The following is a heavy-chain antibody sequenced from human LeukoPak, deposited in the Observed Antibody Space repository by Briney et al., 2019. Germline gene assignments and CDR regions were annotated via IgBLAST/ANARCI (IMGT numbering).Heavy chain of an antibody. J-gene: IGHJ6*02. CDR1: GFTFDGYA. Sequence: GSLRLSCVASGFTFDGYAMHWVRQAPGKGLEWVSLIYADGGRTYHADSVTGRFTISRDNSKNSLYQQMNSLRNEDSAVYYHGMDVWGQGTTVIVSS. V-gene: IGHV3-43*02. CDR2: IYADGGRT. CDR3: GMDV.